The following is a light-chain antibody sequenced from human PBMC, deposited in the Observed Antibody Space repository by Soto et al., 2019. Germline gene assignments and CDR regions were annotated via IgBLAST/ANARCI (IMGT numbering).Light chain of an antibody. J-gene: IGKJ1*01. CDR1: QSISDT. V-gene: IGKV3-15*01. CDR3: QQYDNWPCT. CDR2: GAS. Sequence: EIVMTQSPATLSVSPGGRATLSCRASQSISDTLAWYQQKPGQAPRLLIHGASTRAPGFPVRFSGSGSVTDFTLTISSLQSEDFAVYYCQQYDNWPCTFGQGTKVEIK.